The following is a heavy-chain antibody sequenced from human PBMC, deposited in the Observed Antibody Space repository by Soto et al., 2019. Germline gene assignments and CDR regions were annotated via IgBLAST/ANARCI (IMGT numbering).Heavy chain of an antibody. Sequence: GASVKVSCKASGYTFTSYDINWVRQATGQGLEWMGWMNPNSGNTGYAQKFQGRVTMTRNTSISTAYMELSSLRSEDTAVYYCARLYDSSGYYYCYYGMDVWGQGTTVTVSS. CDR2: MNPNSGNT. V-gene: IGHV1-8*01. CDR3: ARLYDSSGYYYCYYGMDV. J-gene: IGHJ6*02. CDR1: GYTFTSYD. D-gene: IGHD3-22*01.